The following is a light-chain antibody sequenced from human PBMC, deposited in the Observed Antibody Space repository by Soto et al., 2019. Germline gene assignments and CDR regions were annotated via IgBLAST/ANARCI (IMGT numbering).Light chain of an antibody. CDR1: QSVSSY. Sequence: EIVLTHSPGTLSLSPCDRATLSSRASQSVSSYLAWYQQKPGQAPRLLIYGASTRATGIPARFSGSGSGTQFTLTISSLQSEDFGTYYCQQYNTWPGTFGQGTKVDI. J-gene: IGKJ1*01. CDR3: QQYNTWPGT. V-gene: IGKV3-15*01. CDR2: GAS.